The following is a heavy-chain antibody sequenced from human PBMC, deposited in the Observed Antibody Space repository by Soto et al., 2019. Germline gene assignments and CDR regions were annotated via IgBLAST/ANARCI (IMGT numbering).Heavy chain of an antibody. CDR3: ARLHYDSSGYSFDY. V-gene: IGHV4-59*01. Sequence: LSLTCTVSGGSISSYYWSWIRQPPGKGLEWIGYIYYSGSTNYNPSLKSRVTISVDTSKNQFSLKLSSVTAADTAVYYCARLHYDSSGYSFDYWGQGTLVTVSS. D-gene: IGHD3-22*01. CDR2: IYYSGST. J-gene: IGHJ4*02. CDR1: GGSISSYY.